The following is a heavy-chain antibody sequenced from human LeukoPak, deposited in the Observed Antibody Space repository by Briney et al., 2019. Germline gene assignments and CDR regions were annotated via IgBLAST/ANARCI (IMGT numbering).Heavy chain of an antibody. CDR1: GGSFSGYY. V-gene: IGHV4-34*09. J-gene: IGHJ4*02. CDR3: VRYSYYYASGSQFDY. Sequence: SETLSLTCAVYGGSFSGYYWRWIRQPPGKGLEWIGYIYYSGSTYYNPSLKSRVTISVDTSKNQFSLKLSSVTAADTAVYYCVRYSYYYASGSQFDYWGQGTLVTVSS. CDR2: IYYSGST. D-gene: IGHD3-10*01.